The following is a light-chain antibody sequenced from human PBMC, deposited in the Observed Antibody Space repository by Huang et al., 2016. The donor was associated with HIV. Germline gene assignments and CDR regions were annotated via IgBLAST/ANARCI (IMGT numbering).Light chain of an antibody. CDR3: QHNNNYPLT. CDR2: EAS. J-gene: IGKJ2*01. V-gene: IGKV1-5*01. Sequence: DVQMTQSPSTLAASVGDSVTITCRASQSISKWLAWYQRKPGNAPKLLIYEASTLQSGVPSRFSGRRSGTEFTLAISALQPDDSATYYCQHNNNYPLTFGLGTKLEIK. CDR1: QSISKW.